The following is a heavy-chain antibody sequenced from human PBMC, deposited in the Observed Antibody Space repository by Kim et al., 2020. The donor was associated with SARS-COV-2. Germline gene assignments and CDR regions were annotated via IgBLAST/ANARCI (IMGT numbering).Heavy chain of an antibody. CDR1: GYTFTSYY. CDR3: ARGAPIVVVVAATEYDY. V-gene: IGHV1-46*01. Sequence: ASVKVSCKASGYTFTSYYMHWVRQAPGQGLEWMGIINPSGGSTSYAQKFQGRVTMTRDTSTSTVYMELSSLRSEDTAMYYCARGAPIVVVVAATEYDYWGQGTLVTVSS. CDR2: INPSGGST. J-gene: IGHJ4*02. D-gene: IGHD2-15*01.